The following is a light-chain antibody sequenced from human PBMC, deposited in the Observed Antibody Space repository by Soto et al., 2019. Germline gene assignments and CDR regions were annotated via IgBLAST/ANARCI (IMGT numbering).Light chain of an antibody. CDR3: SSYTSSSILYV. J-gene: IGLJ1*01. CDR1: SSDVGGYNY. CDR2: DVS. Sequence: QSALTQPASVSGSPGQSITISCTGTSSDVGGYNYASWYQQHPGKAPKLMIYDVSNRPSGVSNRLSGSKSGNTASLTISGLQAEDEADYYCSSYTSSSILYVFGTGTKLTVL. V-gene: IGLV2-14*01.